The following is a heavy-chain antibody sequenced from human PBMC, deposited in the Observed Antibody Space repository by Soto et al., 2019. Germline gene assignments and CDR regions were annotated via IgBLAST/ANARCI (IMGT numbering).Heavy chain of an antibody. CDR3: ARVPDV. J-gene: IGHJ6*02. CDR1: GGSIGSGGYS. Sequence: SETLALTCAVSGGSIGSGGYSWSWIRQPPGKGLEWIGYIYHSGSTYYNPSLKSRVTISVDRSKNQFSLKLSSVTAADTAVYYCARVPDVWGQGTTVT. V-gene: IGHV4-30-2*01. CDR2: IYHSGST.